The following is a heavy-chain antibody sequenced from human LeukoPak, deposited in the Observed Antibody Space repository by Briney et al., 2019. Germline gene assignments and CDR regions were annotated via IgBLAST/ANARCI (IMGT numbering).Heavy chain of an antibody. CDR3: ARGTYYDSSGYRSFDY. Sequence: SETLSLTCAVYGGSFSGYYWSWIRQPPGKGLEWIGEINHSGSTNYNPSLKSRVTISVDTSKNQFSLKLSSVTAADTAMYYCARGTYYDSSGYRSFDYWGQGTLVTVSS. CDR2: INHSGST. V-gene: IGHV4-34*01. CDR1: GGSFSGYY. J-gene: IGHJ4*02. D-gene: IGHD3-22*01.